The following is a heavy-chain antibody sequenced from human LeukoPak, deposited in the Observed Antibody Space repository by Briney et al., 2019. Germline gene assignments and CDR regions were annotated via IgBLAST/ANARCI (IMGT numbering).Heavy chain of an antibody. CDR3: TRRSAREGWYLDL. V-gene: IGHV3-73*01. D-gene: IGHD5-24*01. J-gene: IGHJ2*01. CDR1: GFTFSDAT. CDR2: VNNKDYGYAT. Sequence: PGGSLRLSCAASGFTFSDATMHWVRQASGKGLEWVGRVNNKDYGYATVYGESVKGRFTISRGDSKNTAYLQMNSLTTEDTAVYYCTRRSAREGWYLDLWGRGALVTVSS.